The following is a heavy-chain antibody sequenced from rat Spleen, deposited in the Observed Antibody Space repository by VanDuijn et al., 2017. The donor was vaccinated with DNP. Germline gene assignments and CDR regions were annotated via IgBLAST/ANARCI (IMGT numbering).Heavy chain of an antibody. CDR1: GFTFNNCG. Sequence: EVQLVESGGGLVQPGRSLQLSCEASGFTFNNCGMAWVRQAPKKGLEWVATINTSGGRTYYRASVQGRFTISRDNAKSTLYLQMDSLRSEDTATYYCATRYYGDDLDYWGQGVMVTVSS. J-gene: IGHJ2*01. V-gene: IGHV5S13*01. CDR2: INTSGGRT. CDR3: ATRYYGDDLDY. D-gene: IGHD1-7*01.